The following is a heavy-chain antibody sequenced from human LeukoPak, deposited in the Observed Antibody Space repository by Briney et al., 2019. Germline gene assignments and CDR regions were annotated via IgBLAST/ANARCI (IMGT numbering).Heavy chain of an antibody. Sequence: ASVKVSCKASGYTFTSYSISWVRQAPGQGLEWMGWITVHNENTDYAHEVLGRVTMTTDTSTSTAYMELRSLRSDDTAVYFCARSLGEPLYSVMAFWGKGPTVTVSS. D-gene: IGHD3-10*01. J-gene: IGHJ6*04. V-gene: IGHV1-18*01. CDR3: ARSLGEPLYSVMAF. CDR1: GYTFTSYS. CDR2: ITVHNENT.